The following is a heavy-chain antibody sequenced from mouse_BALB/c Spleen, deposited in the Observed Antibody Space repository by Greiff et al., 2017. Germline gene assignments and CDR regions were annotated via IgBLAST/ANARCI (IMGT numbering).Heavy chain of an antibody. J-gene: IGHJ4*01. D-gene: IGHD1-1*01. CDR1: GFTFSSFG. CDR2: ISSGSSTI. V-gene: IGHV5-17*02. Sequence: EVQGVESGGGLVQPGGSRKLSCAASGFTFSSFGMHWVRQAPEKGLEWVAYISSGSSTIYYADTVKGRFTISRDNPKNTLFLQMTSLRSEDTAMYYCARGHYYGSSYAMDYWGQGTSVTVSS. CDR3: ARGHYYGSSYAMDY.